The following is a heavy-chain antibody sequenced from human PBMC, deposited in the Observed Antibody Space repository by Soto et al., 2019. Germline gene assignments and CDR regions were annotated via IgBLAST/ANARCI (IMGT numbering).Heavy chain of an antibody. J-gene: IGHJ3*02. D-gene: IGHD4-17*01. CDR2: IYSRGNT. V-gene: IGHV3-53*01. CDR1: GFTVSSNY. Sequence: PGGSLRLSFAAYGFTVSSNYMSWVRQAPGKGLEGVSFIYSRGNTYYADYVKGRFTISRDNSKKTLYLQMNSLRAEDTAVYYCATRLAPIREDALDXWGQGTLVPVS. CDR3: ATRLAPIREDALDX.